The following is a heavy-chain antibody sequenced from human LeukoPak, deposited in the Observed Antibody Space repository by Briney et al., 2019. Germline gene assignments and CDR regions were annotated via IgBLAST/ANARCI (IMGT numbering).Heavy chain of an antibody. Sequence: PGGSLRLSCAASGFTFSSYWMSWVRQAPGKGLEWVANIKQDGSEKYYVDSVKGRFTISRDNAKNSLYLQMNSLRAEDTAVYYCARQNLIAVAGIDAFDIWGQGTMVTVSS. D-gene: IGHD6-19*01. CDR1: GFTFSSYW. CDR3: ARQNLIAVAGIDAFDI. J-gene: IGHJ3*02. V-gene: IGHV3-7*01. CDR2: IKQDGSEK.